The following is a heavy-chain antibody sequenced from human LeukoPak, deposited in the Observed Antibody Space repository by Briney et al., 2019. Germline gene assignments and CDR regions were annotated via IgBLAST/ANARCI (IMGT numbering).Heavy chain of an antibody. CDR2: IIPIFGTA. D-gene: IGHD6-19*01. CDR1: GGTFSSYA. CDR3: ARDKGWHEFDY. V-gene: IGHV1-69*05. Sequence: SVKVSCKASGGTFSSYAISWVRQAPGQGLEWMGRIIPIFGTANYAQKFQGRVTMTRDTSISTAYMELSRLRSDDTAVYYCARDKGWHEFDYWGQGTLVTVSS. J-gene: IGHJ4*02.